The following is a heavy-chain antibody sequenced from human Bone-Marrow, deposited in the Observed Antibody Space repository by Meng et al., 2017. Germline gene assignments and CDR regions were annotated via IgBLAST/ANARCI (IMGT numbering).Heavy chain of an antibody. CDR3: ARDQGIAVAGFGFDY. CDR1: GYTFTSYY. V-gene: IGHV1-46*01. D-gene: IGHD6-19*01. CDR2: INPSGGST. J-gene: IGHJ4*02. Sequence: ASVKVSCKASGYTFTSYYMHWVRQAPGQGLEWMGIINPSGGSTSYAQKFQGRVTMTRDTSTSTVYMELSSLRSEDTAVYYCARDQGIAVAGFGFDYWGQGTRVTVSS.